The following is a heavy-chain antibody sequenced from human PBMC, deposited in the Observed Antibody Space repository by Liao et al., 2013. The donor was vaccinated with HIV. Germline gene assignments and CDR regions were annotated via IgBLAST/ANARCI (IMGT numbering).Heavy chain of an antibody. V-gene: IGHV4-34*01. J-gene: IGHJ4*02. CDR3: ARVHYSNYGISVAGGVDY. D-gene: IGHD4-11*01. Sequence: QVQLQQWGAGLLKPSETLSLTCAVYGGSFSGYYWSWIRQPPGKGLEWIGEINHSGSTNYNPSLKSRVTISVDTSKNQFSLKLSSVTAADTAVYYCARVHYSNYGISVAGGVDYWGQGTLVTVSS. CDR1: GGSFSGYY. CDR2: INHSGST.